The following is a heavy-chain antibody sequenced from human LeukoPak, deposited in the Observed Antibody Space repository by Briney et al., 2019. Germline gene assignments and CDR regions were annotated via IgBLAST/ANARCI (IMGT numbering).Heavy chain of an antibody. V-gene: IGHV3-23*01. Sequence: GGSLRLSCASYGLSYSSFAMSWVRQGRARGLEWVSSIRGNGETFYADCVKGRFTLSSDSSRNTEYFQLNNLRVEDTAIYYCAKASWVSSTDAGRWGQGPLVIVSS. CDR1: GLSYSSFA. D-gene: IGHD3-16*01. CDR2: IRGNGET. CDR3: AKASWVSSTDAGR. J-gene: IGHJ4*02.